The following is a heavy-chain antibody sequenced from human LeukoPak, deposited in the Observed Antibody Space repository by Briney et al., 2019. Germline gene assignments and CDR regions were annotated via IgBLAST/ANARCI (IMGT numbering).Heavy chain of an antibody. CDR1: GGSISSYY. J-gene: IGHJ4*02. Sequence: SETPSLTCTVSGGSISSYYWSWIRQPPGKGLEWIGYIYYSGSTNYNPSLKSRVTISVDTSKNQFSLKLSSVTAADTAVYYCARRGRNGYGFDYWGQGTLVTVSS. V-gene: IGHV4-59*08. CDR3: ARRGRNGYGFDY. CDR2: IYYSGST. D-gene: IGHD1-1*01.